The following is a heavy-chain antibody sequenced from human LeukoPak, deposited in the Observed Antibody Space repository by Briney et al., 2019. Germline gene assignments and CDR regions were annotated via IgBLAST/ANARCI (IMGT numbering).Heavy chain of an antibody. CDR1: GFTFSNYA. J-gene: IGHJ4*02. V-gene: IGHV3-23*01. CDR3: AKRSCGGGSCNFDD. CDR2: IGDRGGAT. Sequence: GGSLRLSFAASGFTFSNYAMSWVRQAPGKGLEWVSAIGDRGGATNCADSVKGRFTISRDNSKNTLYLQMNSLRAEDTAVYYCAKRSCGGGSCNFDDWGQRTLVTVSS. D-gene: IGHD2-15*01.